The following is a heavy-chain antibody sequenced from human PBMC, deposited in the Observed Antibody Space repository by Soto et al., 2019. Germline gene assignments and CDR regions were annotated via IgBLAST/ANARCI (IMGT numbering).Heavy chain of an antibody. CDR2: MHRNGGIT. V-gene: IGHV3-20*04. D-gene: IGHD4-17*01. CDR1: GFSLDEYG. J-gene: IGHJ5*01. CDR3: ARDHRWGYEYGDYGDS. Sequence: EVQLVESGGGVVRPGGSLRLACAISGFSLDEYGMSWVRQAPGKGPEWGSGMHRNGGITGYADSVKGRFTISRDDAKNSLYLQMNSLRAEDTAFYYCARDHRWGYEYGDYGDSWGHGTLVTVSS.